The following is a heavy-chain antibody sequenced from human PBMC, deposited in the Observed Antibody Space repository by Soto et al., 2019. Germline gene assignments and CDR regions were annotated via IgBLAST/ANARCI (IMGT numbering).Heavy chain of an antibody. CDR1: GGSISSGSYY. J-gene: IGHJ4*02. CDR2: IYYSGST. D-gene: IGHD6-13*01. Sequence: QLQLQESGPGLVKPSETLSLTCTVSGGSISSGSYYWGWIRQPPGKGLEWIGSIYYSGSTYYNPSLKSRVTISVDTSKNQFSLKLSSVTAADTAVYYCARRGSSSWYGYWGQGTLVTVSS. V-gene: IGHV4-39*01. CDR3: ARRGSSSWYGY.